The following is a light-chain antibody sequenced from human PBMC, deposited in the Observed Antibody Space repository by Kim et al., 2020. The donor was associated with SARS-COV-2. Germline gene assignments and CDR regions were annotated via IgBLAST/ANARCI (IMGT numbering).Light chain of an antibody. CDR3: MLHLGGTSHV. V-gene: IGLV7-43*01. J-gene: IGLJ1*01. CDR2: STS. CDR1: TGAVTSGYY. Sequence: QAVVTQEPSLTVSPGGTVTLTCASSTGAVTSGYYPNWFQQKPGQAPRALIYSTSNKYSWTPARFTGSLLGDKAALTLSAVQPEDEADYYCMLHLGGTSHVFGTGTKVTVL.